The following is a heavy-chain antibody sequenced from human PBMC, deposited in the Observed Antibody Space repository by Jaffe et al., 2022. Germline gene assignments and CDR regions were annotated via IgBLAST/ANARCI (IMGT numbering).Heavy chain of an antibody. J-gene: IGHJ4*02. V-gene: IGHV3-49*04. CDR3: TRGKGNYYDSSGYSIEGFDY. D-gene: IGHD3-22*01. CDR2: IRSKAYGGTT. Sequence: EVQLVESGGGLVQPGRSLRLSCTASGFTFGDYAMSWVRQAPGKGLEWVGFIRSKAYGGTTEYAASVKGRFTISRDDSKSIAYLQMNSLKTEDTAVYYCTRGKGNYYDSSGYSIEGFDYWGQGTLVTVSS. CDR1: GFTFGDYA.